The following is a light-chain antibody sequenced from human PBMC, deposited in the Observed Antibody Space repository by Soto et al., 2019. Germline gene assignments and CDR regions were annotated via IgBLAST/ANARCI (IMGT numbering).Light chain of an antibody. J-gene: IGKJ4*01. CDR2: DAS. CDR3: QQYDTWPLT. V-gene: IGKV3-15*01. Sequence: EIVMTQSPVTLSVSPGEKATLSCRASQSVGDTFLSWYQQTPGQAPRVVIYDASTRATVIPARFSGSGSGTEFTLTISSLQSEDFAVYYCQQYDTWPLTFGGGTKV. CDR1: QSVGDT.